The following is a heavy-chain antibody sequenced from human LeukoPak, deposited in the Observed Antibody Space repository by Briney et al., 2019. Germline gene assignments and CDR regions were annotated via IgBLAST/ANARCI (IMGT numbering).Heavy chain of an antibody. CDR2: IIPIFGTA. J-gene: IGHJ5*02. D-gene: IGHD5-12*01. CDR3: ARDSKWPALGMNWFDP. V-gene: IGHV1-69*05. Sequence: ASVKVSCKASGGTFSSYAISWVRQAPGQGLEWMGGIIPIFGTANYAQKFQGRVTITMDESTSTAYMELSSLRSEDTAVYYCARDSKWPALGMNWFDPWGQGTLVTVSS. CDR1: GGTFSSYA.